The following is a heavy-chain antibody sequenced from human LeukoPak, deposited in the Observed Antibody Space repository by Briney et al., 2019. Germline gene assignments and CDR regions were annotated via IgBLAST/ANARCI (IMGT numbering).Heavy chain of an antibody. J-gene: IGHJ6*02. V-gene: IGHV1-8*01. Sequence: ASVKVSCKTSGYTFTSYDINWVRQATGQGLEWMGWMNPYSGNTGYAQKLQGRVTMTTDTSTSTAYMELRSLRSDDTAVYYCARVEPAGTTNYYYYYGMDVWGQGTTVTVSS. CDR3: ARVEPAGTTNYYYYYGMDV. CDR1: GYTFTSYD. D-gene: IGHD1-1*01. CDR2: MNPYSGNT.